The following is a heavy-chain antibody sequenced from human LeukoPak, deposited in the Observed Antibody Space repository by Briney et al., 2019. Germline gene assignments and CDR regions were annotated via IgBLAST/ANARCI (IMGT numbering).Heavy chain of an antibody. D-gene: IGHD6-13*01. Sequence: KSSETLSLTCTVSGGSISSGGYSWSWIRQHPGKGLEWIGYIYYSGSTYYNPSLKSRVTISVDTSKNQFSLKLSSVTAADTAVYYCARDTQQLGFDYWGQGTLVTVSS. J-gene: IGHJ4*02. CDR1: GGSISSGGYS. V-gene: IGHV4-31*03. CDR2: IYYSGST. CDR3: ARDTQQLGFDY.